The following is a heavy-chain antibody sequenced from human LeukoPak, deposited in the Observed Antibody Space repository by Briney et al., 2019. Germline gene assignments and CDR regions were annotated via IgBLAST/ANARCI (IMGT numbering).Heavy chain of an antibody. J-gene: IGHJ4*02. CDR1: GFTFSTYD. V-gene: IGHV3-30*03. CDR3: ASQSKYSSSWYLDY. D-gene: IGHD6-13*01. CDR2: IAYDGSNK. Sequence: PGRSLRLSCAASGFTFSTYDMHWVRQAPGKGLEWVAVIAYDGSNKYYGDSVNGRFTISRDNSKNTLYLQMDSLRAEDTAVYYCASQSKYSSSWYLDYWGQGALVTVSS.